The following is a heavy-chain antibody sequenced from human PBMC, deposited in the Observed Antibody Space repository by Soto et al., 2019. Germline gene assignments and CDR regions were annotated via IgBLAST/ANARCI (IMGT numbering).Heavy chain of an antibody. CDR3: ARERCISSSCFPDF. D-gene: IGHD3-22*01. J-gene: IGHJ4*02. Sequence: PGGSLRLSCAASGFTFSSYWMYWVRQVPGKGLVWVSRINSDGSSTSYADSVKGRFTISRDNAKNSLYLQMNSLRAEDTAVYYCARERCISSSCFPDFWGQGTLVTVSS. V-gene: IGHV3-74*01. CDR2: INSDGSST. CDR1: GFTFSSYW.